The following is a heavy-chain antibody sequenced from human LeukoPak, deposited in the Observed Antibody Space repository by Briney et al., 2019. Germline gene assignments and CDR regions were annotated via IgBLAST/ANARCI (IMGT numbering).Heavy chain of an antibody. CDR3: ARVRETYYDSSGYHPGYYYGMDV. CDR2: ISWNSGSI. J-gene: IGHJ6*02. D-gene: IGHD3-22*01. Sequence: GGPLRLSCAASGFTFDDYAMHWVRQAPGKGLEWVSGISWNSGSIGYADSVKGRFTISRDNAKNSLYLQMNSLRAEDTAVYYCARVRETYYDSSGYHPGYYYGMDVWGQGTTVTVSS. V-gene: IGHV3-9*01. CDR1: GFTFDDYA.